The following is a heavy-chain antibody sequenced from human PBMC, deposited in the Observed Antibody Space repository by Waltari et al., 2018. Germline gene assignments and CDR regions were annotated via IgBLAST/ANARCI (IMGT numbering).Heavy chain of an antibody. D-gene: IGHD2-2*01. CDR2: INNNNGNQ. CDR3: AREVVPSSTIVVNWFDP. V-gene: IGHV7-4-1*02. J-gene: IGHJ5*02. CDR1: GYIFTSYA. Sequence: QVQLMQSGSELKKPGASVKISCKASGYIFTSYAINWLRQAPGKGPELMGWINNNNGNQTYAQGFRGRVVFSLDTSVNTAYLEINSLKTEDTAIYYCAREVVPSSTIVVNWFDPWGQGTLVTVSS.